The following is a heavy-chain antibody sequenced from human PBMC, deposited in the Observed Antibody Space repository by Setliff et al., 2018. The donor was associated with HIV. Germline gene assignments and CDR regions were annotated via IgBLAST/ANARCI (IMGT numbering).Heavy chain of an antibody. CDR1: GGSIGNYY. J-gene: IGHJ2*01. CDR2: IYYNGNR. CDR3: ARDWVTRSNYYGSGSPWYFDF. V-gene: IGHV4-59*12. Sequence: SETLSLTCTVSGGSIGNYYWNWIRQSPGKGLEWIAYIYYNGNRNYNPSLKSRVTISVDTTKNQFSLKLRSVNAADTAVYYCARDWVTRSNYYGSGSPWYFDFWGRGILVTVSS. D-gene: IGHD3-10*01.